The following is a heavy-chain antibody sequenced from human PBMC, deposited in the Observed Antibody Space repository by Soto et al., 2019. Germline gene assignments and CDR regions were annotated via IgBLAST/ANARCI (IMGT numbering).Heavy chain of an antibody. D-gene: IGHD3-3*01. J-gene: IGHJ5*02. CDR3: ASSRITIFGVVIMGGFDP. CDR2: IYHSGST. Sequence: LSRTCAVSGYSISSGYYWCWIRQPPGKGLEWIGSIYHSGSTYYNPSLKSRVTISVDTSKNQFSLKLSSVTAADTAVYYCASSRITIFGVVIMGGFDPWGQGTLVTVSS. V-gene: IGHV4-38-2*01. CDR1: GYSISSGYY.